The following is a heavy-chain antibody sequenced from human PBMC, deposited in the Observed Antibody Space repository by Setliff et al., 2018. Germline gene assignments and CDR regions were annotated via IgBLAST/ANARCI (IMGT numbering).Heavy chain of an antibody. CDR3: GRGFSRIEGWGNWFDP. CDR2: IYHSGSI. Sequence: TLSLTCTVSGGSISSSNWWTWVRQPPGKGLEWIGEIYHSGSINYNPSLKSRVTMSVDKSKNQFSLKLTSVTAADTAVYYCGRGFSRIEGWGNWFDPWGQGILVTVSS. J-gene: IGHJ5*02. V-gene: IGHV4-4*02. D-gene: IGHD2-15*01. CDR1: GGSISSSNW.